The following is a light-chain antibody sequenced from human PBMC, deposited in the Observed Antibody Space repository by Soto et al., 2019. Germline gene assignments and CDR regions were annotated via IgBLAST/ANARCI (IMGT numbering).Light chain of an antibody. CDR2: GAS. CDR3: QQRYNWLT. CDR1: QTVSTY. J-gene: IGKJ4*01. Sequence: IVLTQSPATLSLSPGERATLSCRARQTVSTYLAWYQHKPGQAPRRLIYGASNRATGIPARFSGSGSGTDFTLTISSLEPEDSAVYYCQQRYNWLTFGGRTKVEIK. V-gene: IGKV3-11*01.